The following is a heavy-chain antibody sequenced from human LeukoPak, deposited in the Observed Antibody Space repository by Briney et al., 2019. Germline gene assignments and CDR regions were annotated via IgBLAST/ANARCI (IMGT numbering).Heavy chain of an antibody. CDR3: ARIVGALATQTYYYYYYMDV. CDR2: IYYSGST. Sequence: SETLSLTCTVSGGYISSSSYYWGWIRQPPGKGLEWIGSIYYSGSTYYNPSLKSRVTMSVDTSKNQFSLKLSSVTAADTAVYYCARIVGALATQTYYYYYYMDVWGKGTTVTVSS. J-gene: IGHJ6*03. D-gene: IGHD1-26*01. V-gene: IGHV4-39*07. CDR1: GGYISSSSYY.